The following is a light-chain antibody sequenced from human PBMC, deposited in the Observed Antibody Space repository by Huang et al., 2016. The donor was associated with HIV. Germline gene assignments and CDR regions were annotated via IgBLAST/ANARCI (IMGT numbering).Light chain of an antibody. Sequence: AIRITQSPSSLSASTGDKVSITCRASQDINTYLAWYQQKPGKPPSPLIYATSTLQSGVPSRFSGSGSGTEFTLTITHLQSEDFATYYCQQYYSFPLTFGQGSQVEV. CDR3: QQYYSFPLT. V-gene: IGKV1-8*01. J-gene: IGKJ1*01. CDR1: QDINTY. CDR2: ATS.